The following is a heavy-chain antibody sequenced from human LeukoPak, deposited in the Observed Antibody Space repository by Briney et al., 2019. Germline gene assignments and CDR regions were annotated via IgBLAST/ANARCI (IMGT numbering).Heavy chain of an antibody. Sequence: GGSLRLSCTTSGFIFSNYGMHWVRQAPGKGLEWVAFIRYDGSNKYYADSVKGRFTISRDNSKNTLYLQMNSLRAEDTAVYYCAKTTYDILTGYFNWGQGTLVTVSS. V-gene: IGHV3-30*02. CDR1: GFIFSNYG. J-gene: IGHJ4*02. D-gene: IGHD3-9*01. CDR3: AKTTYDILTGYFN. CDR2: IRYDGSNK.